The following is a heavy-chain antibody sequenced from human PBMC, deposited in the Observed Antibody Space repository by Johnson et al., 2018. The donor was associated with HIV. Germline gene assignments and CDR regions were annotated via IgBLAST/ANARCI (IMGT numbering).Heavy chain of an antibody. Sequence: QVQPVESGGGVVQPGRSLRLSCAASGFTFSNFAMHWVRQAPGKGLEWVVVISYDGSNKYYADSVKGRFTISRDNSKNTLFLQMGSLRVEDMAVYYCARSDVDIVATILFDIWGQGTMVTVSS. J-gene: IGHJ3*02. V-gene: IGHV3-30*04. D-gene: IGHD5-12*01. CDR1: GFTFSNFA. CDR2: ISYDGSNK. CDR3: ARSDVDIVATILFDI.